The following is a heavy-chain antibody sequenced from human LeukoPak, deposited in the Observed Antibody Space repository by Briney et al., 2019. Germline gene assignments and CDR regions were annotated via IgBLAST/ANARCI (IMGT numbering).Heavy chain of an antibody. Sequence: PSETLSLTCTVSGGSISSYYWSWIRQPPGKGLECIGYIYYSGRTNYNPSLKSRVTISVDTSKNQFSLRLSSATAADTAVYYCAAYGSTNWQKIDYWGQGTLVSVSS. CDR2: IYYSGRT. D-gene: IGHD6-13*01. J-gene: IGHJ4*02. CDR3: AAYGSTNWQKIDY. CDR1: GGSISSYY. V-gene: IGHV4-59*01.